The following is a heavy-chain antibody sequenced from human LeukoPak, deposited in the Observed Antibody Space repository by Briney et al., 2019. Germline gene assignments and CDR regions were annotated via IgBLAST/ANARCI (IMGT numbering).Heavy chain of an antibody. J-gene: IGHJ4*02. D-gene: IGHD3-10*01. CDR1: GYTFTSYD. CDR2: MNPNSGNT. CDR3: ARGRATMVRGVCARATSRPYYFDY. Sequence: ASVKVSCKASGYTFTSYDINWVRQATAQGLEWMGWMNPNSGNTGYAQKFQGRVTMSRNTSISTAYMELSSLRSEDTAVYYCARGRATMVRGVCARATSRPYYFDYWGQGTL. V-gene: IGHV1-8*01.